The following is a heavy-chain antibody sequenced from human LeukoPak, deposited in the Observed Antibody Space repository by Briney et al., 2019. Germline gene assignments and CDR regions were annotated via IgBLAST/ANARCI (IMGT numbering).Heavy chain of an antibody. CDR2: IYYSGST. D-gene: IGHD6-19*01. Sequence: PSETLSLTCTVSGGSVSSGSYYWSWIRQPPGKGLEWIGYIYYSGSTNYNPSLKSRVTISVDTSKNQFSLKLSSVTAADTAVYYCARDGGYSSGWALDYWGQGTLVTVSS. CDR1: GGSVSSGSYY. J-gene: IGHJ4*02. V-gene: IGHV4-61*01. CDR3: ARDGGYSSGWALDY.